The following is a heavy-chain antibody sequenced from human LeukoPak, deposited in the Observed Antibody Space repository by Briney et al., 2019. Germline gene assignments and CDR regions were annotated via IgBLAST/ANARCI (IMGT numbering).Heavy chain of an antibody. V-gene: IGHV3-74*01. CDR2: INGDGSWT. CDR1: GNYW. CDR3: VSFYETY. D-gene: IGHD2-2*01. Sequence: PGGSLRLSWAASGNYWMHWVRQAPGKGLVWVSHINGDGSWTTYADSVKGRFTISKDNAKNTVYLQMNNLRAEDTAVYYCVSFYETYWGRGTLVTVSS. J-gene: IGHJ4*02.